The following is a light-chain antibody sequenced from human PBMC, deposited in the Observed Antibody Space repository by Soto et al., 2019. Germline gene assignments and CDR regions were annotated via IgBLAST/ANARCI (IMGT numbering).Light chain of an antibody. CDR1: QSISGF. CDR3: QQSYSFPYT. Sequence: DIQMTQSPSSLSVSVGDRVTITCRASQSISGFLHWYQQKPGKAPQLLISASSILQSGAPSRFSGSGSGTDFTLTISSLQPEDCATYYCQQSYSFPYTFGQGTKLEI. CDR2: ASS. J-gene: IGKJ2*01. V-gene: IGKV1-39*01.